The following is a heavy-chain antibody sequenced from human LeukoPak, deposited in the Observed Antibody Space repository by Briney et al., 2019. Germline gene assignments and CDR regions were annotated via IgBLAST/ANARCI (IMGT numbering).Heavy chain of an antibody. J-gene: IGHJ5*02. CDR1: GYTFTCYA. V-gene: IGHV7-4-1*02. Sequence: GASVKVSCKASGYTFTCYAMNWVRQAPGQGLEWTGSINTNTGNPTYAQGFTGRFVFSLDTSVSTAYLQISSLKAEDTAVYYCARDGWAAALSDILTDGNWFDPWGQGTLVTVSS. CDR3: ARDGWAAALSDILTDGNWFDP. D-gene: IGHD3-9*01. CDR2: INTNTGNP.